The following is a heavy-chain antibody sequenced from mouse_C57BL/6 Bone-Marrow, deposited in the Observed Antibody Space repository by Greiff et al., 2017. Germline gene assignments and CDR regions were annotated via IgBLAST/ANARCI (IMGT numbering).Heavy chain of an antibody. Sequence: EVQVVESGGDLVKPGGSLKLSCAASGFTFSSYGMSWVRQTPDKRLEWVATISSGGSYTYYPDSVKGRFTISRDNAKNTLYLQMSSLKSEDTAMYYCARHRTGTYFDVWGTGTTVTGSA. CDR3: ARHRTGTYFDV. V-gene: IGHV5-6*01. J-gene: IGHJ1*03. D-gene: IGHD4-1*01. CDR1: GFTFSSYG. CDR2: ISSGGSYT.